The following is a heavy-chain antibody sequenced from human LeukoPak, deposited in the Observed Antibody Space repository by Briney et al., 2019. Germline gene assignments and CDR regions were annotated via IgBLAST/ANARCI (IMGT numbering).Heavy chain of an antibody. CDR2: LSTGSSVI. J-gene: IGHJ4*02. CDR1: GFTFRRHG. V-gene: IGHV3-21*01. CDR3: ARLSTMTTDY. Sequence: GGSLRLSCSASGFTFRRHGLNWVRQAPGKGLQWVSSLSTGSSVIHYADSVKGRFTISRDNAKNTLYLQMNSLRAEDTAVYFCARLSTMTTDYWGQGTLVTVSS. D-gene: IGHD4-17*01.